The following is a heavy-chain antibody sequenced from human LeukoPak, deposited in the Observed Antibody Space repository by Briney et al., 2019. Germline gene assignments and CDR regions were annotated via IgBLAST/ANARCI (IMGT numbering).Heavy chain of an antibody. J-gene: IGHJ6*03. CDR2: INHSGST. CDR3: ARRLGRKFGERFYYYHYLDV. D-gene: IGHD3-10*01. V-gene: IGHV4-34*01. CDR1: GGSFSGYY. Sequence: SETLSLTCAVYGGSFSGYYWSWIRQPRGKGLEWIGEINHSGSTKYNPSLKNQVTISVDTSKNQFSLKLSSVTAADTAVYYCARRLGRKFGERFYYYHYLDVWGKGTTVTISS.